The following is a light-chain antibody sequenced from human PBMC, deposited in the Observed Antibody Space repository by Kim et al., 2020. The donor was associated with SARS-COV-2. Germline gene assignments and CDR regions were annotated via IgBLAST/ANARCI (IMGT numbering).Light chain of an antibody. Sequence: GQRVTISGSGSSSNIGSNIVNWYQHLPGTAPKLVLYSSNQRPSGVPDRFSGSRSGTSASLAISGLQSEDEADYICAAWDDSLGGPVFGGGTQLTVL. CDR1: SSNIGSNI. CDR3: AAWDDSLGGPV. V-gene: IGLV1-44*01. J-gene: IGLJ2*01. CDR2: SSN.